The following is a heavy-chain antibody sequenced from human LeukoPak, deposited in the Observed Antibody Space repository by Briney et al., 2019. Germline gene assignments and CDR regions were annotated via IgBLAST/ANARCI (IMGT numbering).Heavy chain of an antibody. Sequence: SAKVSCKASGGTFSSYAISWVRQAPGQGLEWMGGIIPIFGTANYAQKFQGRVTITADESTSTAYMELSSLRSEDTAVYYCARGDAGYYYMDVWGKGTTVTVSS. V-gene: IGHV1-69*01. J-gene: IGHJ6*03. CDR2: IIPIFGTA. CDR1: GGTFSSYA. CDR3: ARGDAGYYYMDV.